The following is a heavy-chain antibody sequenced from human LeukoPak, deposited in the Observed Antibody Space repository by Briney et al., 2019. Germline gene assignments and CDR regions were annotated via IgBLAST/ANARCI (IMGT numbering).Heavy chain of an antibody. Sequence: PGGSLRLSRAASGFTFSSYDMHWVRQATGKGLEWVSAIGTAGDTYYPGSVKGRFTISRENAKNSLYLQMNSLRAGDTAVYYCARAPPQQLVLWGGYYYGMDAWGQGTTVTVSS. CDR1: GFTFSSYD. CDR2: IGTAGDT. D-gene: IGHD6-13*01. J-gene: IGHJ6*02. V-gene: IGHV3-13*01. CDR3: ARAPPQQLVLWGGYYYGMDA.